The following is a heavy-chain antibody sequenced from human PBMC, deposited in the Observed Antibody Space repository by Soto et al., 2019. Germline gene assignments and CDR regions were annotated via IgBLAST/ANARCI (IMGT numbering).Heavy chain of an antibody. J-gene: IGHJ4*02. Sequence: GGSLRLSCAASGFTFSSYAMSWVRQAPGKGLEWVSAISGSGGSTYYADSVKGRFTISRDNSKNTLYLQMNSLRAEDTAVYYCAKDWIVVVVAANVKNFDYWGQGTLVTVSS. CDR2: ISGSGGST. V-gene: IGHV3-23*01. CDR3: AKDWIVVVVAANVKNFDY. D-gene: IGHD2-15*01. CDR1: GFTFSSYA.